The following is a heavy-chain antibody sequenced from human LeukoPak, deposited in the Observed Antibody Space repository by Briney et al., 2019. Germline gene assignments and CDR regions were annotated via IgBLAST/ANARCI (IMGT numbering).Heavy chain of an antibody. CDR1: GGSFSGYY. CDR2: IHHSGST. J-gene: IGHJ4*02. Sequence: SETLSLTCAVYGGSFSGYYWSWIRQPPGKGLEWIGEIHHSGSTNYNPSLKSRVTTSVDTSKNQFSLKLSSVTAADTAVYYCVRDPDYWGQGTLVTVSS. V-gene: IGHV4-34*01. CDR3: VRDPDY.